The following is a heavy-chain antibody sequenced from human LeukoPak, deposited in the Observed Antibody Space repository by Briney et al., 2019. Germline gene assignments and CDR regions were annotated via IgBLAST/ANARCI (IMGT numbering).Heavy chain of an antibody. V-gene: IGHV1-8*01. D-gene: IGHD3-22*01. CDR3: ARGLPDSSGHTDLLN. Sequence: GASVKVSCTASGYTFTSYDINWVRQATGQGLEWMGWMKPNSGNTGYAQKFQGRVTMTRNTSVSTAYMELSSLRSEDTAVYYCARGLPDSSGHTDLLNWGQGTLVTVSS. J-gene: IGHJ4*02. CDR1: GYTFTSYD. CDR2: MKPNSGNT.